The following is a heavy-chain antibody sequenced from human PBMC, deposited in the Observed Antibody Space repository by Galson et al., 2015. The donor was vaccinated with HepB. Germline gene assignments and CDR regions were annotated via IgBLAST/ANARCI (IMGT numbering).Heavy chain of an antibody. CDR3: ARVLGYCSGGSCYNLFDP. CDR1: GLTFNNYA. V-gene: IGHV3-48*03. J-gene: IGHJ5*02. Sequence: SLRLSCATSGLTFNNYAMTWVRQAPGKGLEWVSSISGSGTSIHYAASVKGRFTISRGNAKNSLYLQMNSLRAQDTAIYYCARVLGYCSGGSCYNLFDPWGQGTLVTVSS. D-gene: IGHD2-15*01. CDR2: ISGSGTSI.